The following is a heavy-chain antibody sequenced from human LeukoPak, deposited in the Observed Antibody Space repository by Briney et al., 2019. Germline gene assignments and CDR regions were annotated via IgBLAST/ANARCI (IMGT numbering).Heavy chain of an antibody. V-gene: IGHV3-30*02. CDR2: TRYDGSYH. D-gene: IGHD3-10*01. CDR3: ARDRGAARYFDL. CDR1: GSTFSSYG. J-gene: IGHJ2*01. Sequence: GGSLRLSCAASGSTFSSYGMHWVRQAPGKGLEWVAFTRYDGSYHFYADSVQGRFTISRDNSKNTLYLQMNSLRGEDTAVYYCARDRGAARYFDLWGRGTLVTVSS.